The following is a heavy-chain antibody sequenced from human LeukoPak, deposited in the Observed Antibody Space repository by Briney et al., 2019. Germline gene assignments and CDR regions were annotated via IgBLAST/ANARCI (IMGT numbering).Heavy chain of an antibody. CDR3: AREGCSSTSCRTRFDY. J-gene: IGHJ4*02. D-gene: IGHD2-2*01. CDR2: IYTSGST. CDR1: GGSISSGRYY. Sequence: PSQTLSLTCTVSGGSISSGRYYWSWIRQPAGKGLEWIGRIYTSGSTNYNPSLKSRVTISVDTSKNQFSLKLSSVTAADTAVYYCAREGCSSTSCRTRFDYWGQGTLVTVSS. V-gene: IGHV4-61*02.